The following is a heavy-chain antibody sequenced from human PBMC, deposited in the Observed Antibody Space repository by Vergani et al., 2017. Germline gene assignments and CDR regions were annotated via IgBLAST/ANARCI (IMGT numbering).Heavy chain of an antibody. V-gene: IGHV3-23*01. J-gene: IGHJ5*02. D-gene: IGHD2-2*01. CDR2: ISGSGGST. CDR1: GFTFSSYA. CDR3: AKGRFRCSSTSCYHWFDP. Sequence: EVQLLESGGGLVQPGGSLRLSCAASGFTFSSYAMSWVRQAPGKGLEWVSAISGSGGSTYYADSVKGRFTISRDNSKNTLYLQMNSRRAEETAVYYCAKGRFRCSSTSCYHWFDPWGQGTLVTVSS.